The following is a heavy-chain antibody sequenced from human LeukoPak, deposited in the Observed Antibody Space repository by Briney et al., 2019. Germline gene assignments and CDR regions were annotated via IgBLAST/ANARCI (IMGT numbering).Heavy chain of an antibody. CDR3: ARGTNGWFDP. V-gene: IGHV3-21*01. Sequence: GGSLILSCAASVLTFSSYSMNRVRQAPGRGLEWVSSISRSSNYIYYAESVKGRFTISRDKAKNSRDLQMKSLRAEDTAVYYCARGTNGWFDPWGQGTLVTVSS. CDR2: ISRSSNYI. CDR1: VLTFSSYS. J-gene: IGHJ5*02.